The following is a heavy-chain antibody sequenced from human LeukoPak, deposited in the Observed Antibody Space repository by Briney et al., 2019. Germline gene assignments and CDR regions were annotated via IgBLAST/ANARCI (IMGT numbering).Heavy chain of an antibody. Sequence: PGRSLRLSCAASGFSFTNHAMHWVRQAPGKGLEWMALVSYDGTSKFYTDSVMGRFTVSRDNSRNMLYLQMSSLRTEDTGVYYCASSPSSYFDYWGQGTLVTVSS. CDR3: ASSPSSYFDY. J-gene: IGHJ4*02. CDR2: VSYDGTSK. V-gene: IGHV3-30-3*01. D-gene: IGHD6-19*01. CDR1: GFSFTNHA.